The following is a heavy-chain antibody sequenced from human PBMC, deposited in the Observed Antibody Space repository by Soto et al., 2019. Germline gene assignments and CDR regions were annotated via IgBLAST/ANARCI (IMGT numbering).Heavy chain of an antibody. V-gene: IGHV3-74*01. CDR3: ARERVPMIVVNGMDV. CDR1: GFTFSSYW. CDR2: INSDGSST. Sequence: EVQLVESGGGLVQPGGSLRLSCAASGFTFSSYWMHWVRQAPGKGLVWVSRINSDGSSTSYADSVKGRFTISRDNAKNTRYLQMNSLRAADTAVYYCARERVPMIVVNGMDVWGQGTTVTVSS. D-gene: IGHD3-22*01. J-gene: IGHJ6*02.